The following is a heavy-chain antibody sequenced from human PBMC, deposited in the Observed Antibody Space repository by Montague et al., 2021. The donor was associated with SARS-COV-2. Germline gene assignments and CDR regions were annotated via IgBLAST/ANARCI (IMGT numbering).Heavy chain of an antibody. J-gene: IGHJ6*02. CDR2: IDWDDDK. CDR3: ARTHYDILTGYEDGMDV. Sequence: TLSLTCTVSGDSISSYYWSWIRQPPGKALEWLARIDWDDDKYYSTSLKTRLTISKDTSKNQVVLTMTNMDPVDTATYYCARTHYDILTGYEDGMDVWGQGTTVTVSS. D-gene: IGHD3-9*01. CDR1: GDSISSYYW. V-gene: IGHV2-70*11.